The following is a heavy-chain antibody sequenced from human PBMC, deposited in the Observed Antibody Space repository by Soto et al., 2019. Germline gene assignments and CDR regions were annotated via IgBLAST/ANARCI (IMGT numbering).Heavy chain of an antibody. CDR3: ARDPRPTSSWFVYGY. J-gene: IGHJ4*02. CDR1: GFTFSSYS. Sequence: PGGSLRLSCAASGFTFSSYSMNWVRQAPGKGLEWVSSISSSSSYIYYADSVKGRFTISRDNAKNSLYLQMNSLRAEDTAVYYCARDPRPTSSWFVYGYWGQGTLVTVSS. V-gene: IGHV3-21*01. CDR2: ISSSSSYI. D-gene: IGHD6-13*01.